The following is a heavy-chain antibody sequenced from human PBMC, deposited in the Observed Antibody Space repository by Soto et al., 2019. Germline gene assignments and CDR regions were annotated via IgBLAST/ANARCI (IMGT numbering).Heavy chain of an antibody. CDR2: ISGYNGNT. D-gene: IGHD6-6*01. Sequence: ASVKVSCKASGYTFSNYGFSWVRQAPGQGLEWMGWISGYNGNTNYAERLQGRVTMTTDTSASTAYMELRSLRYDDTAVYYCAREGQLGYWGQGTPVTVSS. CDR3: AREGQLGY. J-gene: IGHJ4*02. V-gene: IGHV1-18*01. CDR1: GYTFSNYG.